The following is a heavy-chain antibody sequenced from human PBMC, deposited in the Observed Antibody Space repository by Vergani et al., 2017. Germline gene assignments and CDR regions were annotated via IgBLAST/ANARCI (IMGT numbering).Heavy chain of an antibody. CDR1: GGSISSYY. D-gene: IGHD3-22*01. CDR3: ARGYYDSSGYYSSFDY. CDR2: IYYSGRT. J-gene: IGHJ4*02. V-gene: IGHV4-59*01. Sequence: QVQLQESGPGLVKPSETLSLTCTVSGGSISSYYWSWIRQPPGKGLEWIGYIYYSGRTNYNPSLKSRVTISVDTSKNQFSLQLSSVTAADPAVYYCARGYYDSSGYYSSFDYWGQGTLVTVSS.